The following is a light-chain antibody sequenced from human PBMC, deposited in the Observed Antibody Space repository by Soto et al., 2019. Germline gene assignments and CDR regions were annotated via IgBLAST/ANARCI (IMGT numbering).Light chain of an antibody. Sequence: DIQMTQSPSTLSASVGDRVTITCRASQSISTWLAWYRQKPGKAPKLLIYKASSLESGAPSRFSGSGSGTEFTLTISSLQPEDFATYYRQQSYNTPLVGGGTRLEIK. CDR3: QQSYNTPL. CDR2: KAS. J-gene: IGKJ5*01. CDR1: QSISTW. V-gene: IGKV1-5*03.